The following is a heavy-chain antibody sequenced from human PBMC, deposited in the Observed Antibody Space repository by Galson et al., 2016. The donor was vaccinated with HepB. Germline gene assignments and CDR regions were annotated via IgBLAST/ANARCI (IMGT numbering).Heavy chain of an antibody. J-gene: IGHJ4*02. V-gene: IGHV3-30*18. CDR1: GFTFSSFT. Sequence: SLRLSCAASGFTFSSFTMHWVRQTPGKNLEWLAIISSDGNDQYCTDSVKGRFTISRDNSKNTLSLQMNSLRPADTAVYFCAKGLDYAGHLGAFDYWGQGTLVTVSS. D-gene: IGHD4-23*01. CDR3: AKGLDYAGHLGAFDY. CDR2: ISSDGNDQ.